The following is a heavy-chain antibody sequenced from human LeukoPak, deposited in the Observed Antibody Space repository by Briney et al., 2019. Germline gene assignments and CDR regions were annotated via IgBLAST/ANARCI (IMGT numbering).Heavy chain of an antibody. Sequence: PSEALSLTCTVSGGSISSYYWSWIRQPPGKGLEWIGYIYYSGSTNYNPSLKSRVTISVDTSKNQFFLKLSSVTAADTAVYYCARVPFENGSGFKRGHAFDIWGQGTMVTVSS. CDR1: GGSISSYY. D-gene: IGHD3-10*01. V-gene: IGHV4-59*01. CDR3: ARVPFENGSGFKRGHAFDI. CDR2: IYYSGST. J-gene: IGHJ3*02.